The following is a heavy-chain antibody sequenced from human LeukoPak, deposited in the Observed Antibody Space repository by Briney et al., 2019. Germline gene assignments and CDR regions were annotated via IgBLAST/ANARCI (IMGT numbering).Heavy chain of an antibody. CDR3: ATAKQDRGDHFDY. CDR1: GGSISSYY. J-gene: IGHJ4*02. Sequence: PSETLSLTCTVSGGSISSYYWSWIRQPPGKGLEWIGYIYYSGSTNYNPSLKSRVTISVDTSKNQFSLKLSSVTAADTAVYYCATAKQDRGDHFDYWGQGTLVTVSS. V-gene: IGHV4-59*01. D-gene: IGHD3-16*01. CDR2: IYYSGST.